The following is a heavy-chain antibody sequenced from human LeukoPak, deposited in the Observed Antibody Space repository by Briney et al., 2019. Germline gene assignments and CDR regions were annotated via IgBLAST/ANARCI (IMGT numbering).Heavy chain of an antibody. CDR1: GFTFSSYA. V-gene: IGHV3-23*01. J-gene: IGHJ4*02. CDR3: ARDHPTYYYDSSGYTSFDY. D-gene: IGHD3-22*01. CDR2: ISGSGGST. Sequence: GGSLRLSCAASGFTFSSYAMSWVRQAPGKGLEWVSAISGSGGSTYYADSVKGRFTISRDNSKSTLYLQMNSLRAEDTAVYYCARDHPTYYYDSSGYTSFDYWGQGTLVTVSS.